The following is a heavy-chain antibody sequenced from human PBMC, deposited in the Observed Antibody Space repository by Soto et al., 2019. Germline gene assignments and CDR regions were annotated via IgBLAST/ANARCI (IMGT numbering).Heavy chain of an antibody. CDR3: ARRKERSGPNYFDV. CDR1: GDTFIKYD. Sequence: ASVKVSCKASGDTFIKYDINWVRQATGQGLEWMGWMNPSNGNAGYAQNFRGRVTMTSNTSITTAYMELSGLRYEDTAVYYCARRKERSGPNYFDVWGQGTLVTVSS. J-gene: IGHJ4*02. D-gene: IGHD6-25*01. V-gene: IGHV1-8*01. CDR2: MNPSNGNA.